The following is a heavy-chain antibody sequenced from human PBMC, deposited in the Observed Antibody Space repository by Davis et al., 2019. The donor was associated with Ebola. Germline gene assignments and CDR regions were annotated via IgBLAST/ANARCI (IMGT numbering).Heavy chain of an antibody. Sequence: PSETLSLTCAVYGGSFSGYYWSWIRQPPGKGLEWIGEINHSGSTNYNPSLKSRVTISVDTSKNQFSLKLSSVTAADTAVYYCARGRNWNYSYSYYYGTDVWGQGTTVTVSS. CDR3: ARGRNWNYSYSYYYGTDV. V-gene: IGHV4-34*01. D-gene: IGHD1-7*01. CDR2: INHSGST. CDR1: GGSFSGYY. J-gene: IGHJ6*02.